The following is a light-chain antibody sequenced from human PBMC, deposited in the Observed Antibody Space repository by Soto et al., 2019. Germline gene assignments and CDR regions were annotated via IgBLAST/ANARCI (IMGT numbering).Light chain of an antibody. CDR1: SSDVGGYNY. CDR2: EVN. Sequence: QSVLTQPPSASGSPGQSVAISCTGTSSDVGGYNYVSWYQQHPGKAPKLMIYEVNKRPSGVTDRFSGSKSGNTASLTVSGLHAEDADDYYCSSYASSSNVFGTGTKLTVL. J-gene: IGLJ1*01. CDR3: SSYASSSNV. V-gene: IGLV2-8*01.